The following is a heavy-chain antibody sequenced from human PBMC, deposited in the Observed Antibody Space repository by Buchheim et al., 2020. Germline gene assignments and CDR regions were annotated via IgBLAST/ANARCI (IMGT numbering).Heavy chain of an antibody. J-gene: IGHJ1*01. CDR1: GGSISSDY. Sequence: QVQLQESGPGQVKPSETLSLTCTVSGGSISSDYWSWIRQSPGKGLEWSGCIFYSGNTHYNPSLKSRVTISSDKSNNQFSLKLNSVAAADTGVYYCARGSGNSWHLLHWGQGTL. CDR3: ARGSGNSWHLLH. V-gene: IGHV4-59*01. CDR2: IFYSGNT. D-gene: IGHD6-13*01.